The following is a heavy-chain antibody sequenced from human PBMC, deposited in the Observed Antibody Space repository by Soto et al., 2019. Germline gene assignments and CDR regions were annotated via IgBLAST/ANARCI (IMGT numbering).Heavy chain of an antibody. J-gene: IGHJ4*02. CDR2: INHSGST. Sequence: SETLSLTCAVYGGSFSGYYWSWIRQPPGKGLEWIGEINHSGSTNYNPSLKSRVTISVDTSKNQFSLKLSSVTAADTAVYYCGGGRGIQLWLRPFDYWGQGTLVTVSS. CDR1: GGSFSGYY. V-gene: IGHV4-34*01. CDR3: GGGRGIQLWLRPFDY. D-gene: IGHD5-18*01.